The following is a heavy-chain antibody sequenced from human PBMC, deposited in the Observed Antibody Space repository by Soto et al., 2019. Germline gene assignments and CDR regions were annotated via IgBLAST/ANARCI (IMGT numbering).Heavy chain of an antibody. CDR1: GFSLXTSGMG. J-gene: IGHJ4*02. D-gene: IGHD6-13*01. CDR3: AHYSSTCSFDY. Sequence: SGPTLVNPTQTLTXTCTFSGFSLXTSGMGVGWIRQPPGKALEWLALIYWDDDKRYSPSLKSRLTITKDTSKNQVVLTMTNMDPVDTATYYCAHYSSTCSFDYWGQGTLVTLSS. V-gene: IGHV2-5*02. CDR2: IYWDDDK.